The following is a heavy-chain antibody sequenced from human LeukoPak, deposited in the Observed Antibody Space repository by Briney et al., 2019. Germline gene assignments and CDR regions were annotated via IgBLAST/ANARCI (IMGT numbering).Heavy chain of an antibody. D-gene: IGHD1-26*01. CDR2: IYYSGNT. V-gene: IGHV4-39*07. Sequence: SETLSLTCTVSGGSIISSSYYWGWIRQPPGKGLEWIGSIYYSGNTDYNPSLKSRVTISVDTSKNQFSLKLSSVTAADTAVYYCARVGSGSYLDAFDIRGQGTMVTVSS. CDR1: GGSIISSSYY. CDR3: ARVGSGSYLDAFDI. J-gene: IGHJ3*02.